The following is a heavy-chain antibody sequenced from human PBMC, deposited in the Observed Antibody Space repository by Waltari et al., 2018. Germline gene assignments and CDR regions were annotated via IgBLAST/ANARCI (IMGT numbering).Heavy chain of an antibody. V-gene: IGHV2-5*01. CDR1: GFSLSTRGVG. D-gene: IGHD4-17*01. J-gene: IGHJ5*02. CDR3: AHTSDKGPATVWFDP. Sequence: QITLKASGPTLVKPTQTLTLTCTFSGFSLSTRGVGVGWIRQPPGKALEWLALIYWNDDKRYSPSLKSRLTSTKDTSKNQVVLTMTNMDPVDTATYDGAHTSDKGPATVWFDPWGQGTLVTVSS. CDR2: IYWNDDK.